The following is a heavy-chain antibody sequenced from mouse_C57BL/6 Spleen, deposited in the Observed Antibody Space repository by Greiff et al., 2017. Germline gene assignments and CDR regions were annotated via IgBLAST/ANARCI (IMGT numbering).Heavy chain of an antibody. CDR1: GYTFTSYW. CDR2: INPSNGGT. V-gene: IGHV1-53*01. CDR3: ARYGNYRYFDV. Sequence: QVQLQQPGTELVKPGASVKLSCTASGYTFTSYWMHWVKLRPGQGLEWIGNINPSNGGTNYNEKFKSKATLTVDKSSSTAYMQLSSLTSEDSAVYYCARYGNYRYFDVWGTGTTVTVSS. D-gene: IGHD2-10*02. J-gene: IGHJ1*03.